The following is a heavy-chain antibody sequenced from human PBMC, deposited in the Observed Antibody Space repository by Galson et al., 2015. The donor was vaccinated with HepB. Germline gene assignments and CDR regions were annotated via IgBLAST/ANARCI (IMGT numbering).Heavy chain of an antibody. CDR1: GFTFSSYA. CDR2: ISGSGGST. V-gene: IGHV3-23*01. Sequence: SLRLSCAASGFTFSSYAMSWVRQAPGKGLEWVSAISGSGGSTYYADSVKGRFTISRDNSKNTLYLQMNSLRAEDTAVYYCAKDRCSGGSCYGVEWFDPWGQGTLVTVSS. J-gene: IGHJ5*02. CDR3: AKDRCSGGSCYGVEWFDP. D-gene: IGHD2-15*01.